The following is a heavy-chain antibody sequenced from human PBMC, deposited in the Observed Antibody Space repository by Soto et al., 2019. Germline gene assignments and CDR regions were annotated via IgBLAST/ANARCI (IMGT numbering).Heavy chain of an antibody. CDR3: ATLLHFSFDP. Sequence: ASVKVSCKVFGYILSKLSMHWVRQAPGKGLEWMGAFDPEDGKPIYAQKFRGRITMTEDTSTDTASMELSSLRSDDSAVYYCATLLHFSFDPWGQGTRVTVSS. CDR1: GYILSKLS. D-gene: IGHD3-3*02. J-gene: IGHJ5*02. V-gene: IGHV1-24*01. CDR2: FDPEDGKP.